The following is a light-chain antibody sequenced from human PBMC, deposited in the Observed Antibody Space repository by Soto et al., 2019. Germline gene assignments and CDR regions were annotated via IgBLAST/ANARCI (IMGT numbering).Light chain of an antibody. V-gene: IGLV2-23*01. CDR3: CSYAGHSAHGV. CDR1: SSDIGSYNL. Sequence: QSALTQPASVSGSPGQSITISCTGTSSDIGSYNLVSWYQRHPGRAPNLMVYEGSRRPSGVSNRFSGSKSGNTASLTISGLQAEDEADYFCCSYAGHSAHGVFGGGTKLTVL. CDR2: EGS. J-gene: IGLJ3*02.